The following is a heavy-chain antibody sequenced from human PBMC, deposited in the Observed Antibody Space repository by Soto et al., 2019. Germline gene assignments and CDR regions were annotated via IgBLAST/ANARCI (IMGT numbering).Heavy chain of an antibody. CDR1: GGSISSGGYY. V-gene: IGHV4-31*03. CDR3: ASDSSSAHGFDY. D-gene: IGHD1-26*01. CDR2: IYYSGST. J-gene: IGHJ4*02. Sequence: SETLSLTCTVSGGSISSGGYYWSWIRQHPGKGLEWFGYIYYSGSTYYNPSLKSRVTISVDTSKNQFSLKLSSVTAADTAVYYCASDSSSAHGFDYWGQGTLVTVSS.